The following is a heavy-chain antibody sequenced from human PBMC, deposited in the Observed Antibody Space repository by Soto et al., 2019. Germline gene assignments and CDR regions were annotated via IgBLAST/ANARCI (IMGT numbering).Heavy chain of an antibody. V-gene: IGHV3-30*18. Sequence: QVQLVESGGGVVQPGRSLRLSCAASGFTFSSYGMHWVRQAPGKGLEWVAVISYDGSNKYYADSVKGRFTISRDNSKNTLYLQINSLRAEDTAVYYCANLGEDGSDLDYWGQGPLVTVSS. CDR3: ANLGEDGSDLDY. CDR2: ISYDGSNK. D-gene: IGHD3-10*01. CDR1: GFTFSSYG. J-gene: IGHJ4*02.